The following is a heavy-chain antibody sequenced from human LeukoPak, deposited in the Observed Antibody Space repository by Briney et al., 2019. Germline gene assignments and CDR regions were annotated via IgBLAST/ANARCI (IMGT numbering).Heavy chain of an antibody. CDR3: ARDRSPYYYDSSGYGAFNV. V-gene: IGHV3-23*01. J-gene: IGHJ3*01. CDR2: SSASGSRT. D-gene: IGHD3-22*01. Sequence: GGSRRLSCTSSGFDFNTFAMNWVRQAPGKGLEWVSGSSASGSRTYYGGAAKGRFTISRDDSKNMLFLDMKNLKGEDTATYFCARDRSPYYYDSSGYGAFNVWGQGTTVTVSS. CDR1: GFDFNTFA.